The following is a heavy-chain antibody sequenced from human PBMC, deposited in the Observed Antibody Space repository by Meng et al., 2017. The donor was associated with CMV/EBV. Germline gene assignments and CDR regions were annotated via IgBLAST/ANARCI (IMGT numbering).Heavy chain of an antibody. Sequence: GESLKISCAASGFTFSNYAMSWIRQAPGKGLEWVSVIYNGGNSEYYADSVKGRFTISRDNSKNTLYLQMNSLRAEDTAVYYCARDRLYCSSTSCYFQHWGQGTLVTVSS. CDR1: GFTFSNYA. CDR2: IYNGGNSE. CDR3: ARDRLYCSSTSCYFQH. J-gene: IGHJ1*01. V-gene: IGHV3-23*03. D-gene: IGHD2-2*01.